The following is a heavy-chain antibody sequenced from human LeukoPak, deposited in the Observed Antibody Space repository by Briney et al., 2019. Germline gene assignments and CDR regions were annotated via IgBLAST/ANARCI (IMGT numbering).Heavy chain of an antibody. CDR2: INAGNGNT. J-gene: IGHJ6*02. CDR1: GYTFTSYA. V-gene: IGHV1-3*01. Sequence: GASVTVSCKASGYTFTSYAMHWVRQAPGQRLEWMGWINAGNGNTKYSQKFQGRVTITRDTSASTAYMELSSLRSEDTAVYYCAREVVDYSNYRYYYYGTDVWGQGTTVTVSS. CDR3: AREVVDYSNYRYYYYGTDV. D-gene: IGHD4-11*01.